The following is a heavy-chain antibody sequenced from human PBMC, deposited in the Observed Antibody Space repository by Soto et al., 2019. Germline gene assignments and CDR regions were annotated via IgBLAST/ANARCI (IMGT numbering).Heavy chain of an antibody. CDR2: IYYSGST. CDR3: ASKPNSRYYFDY. Sequence: SETLSLTCAVSGYSIGGSNGWGWIRQPPGKGLEWIGYIYYSGSTYYTPSLKSRVTMSVDTSNNQFSLRLNSVTAVDTAVYYCASKPNSRYYFDYWGQGTLVTVSS. D-gene: IGHD5-18*01. V-gene: IGHV4-28*01. CDR1: GYSIGGSNG. J-gene: IGHJ4*02.